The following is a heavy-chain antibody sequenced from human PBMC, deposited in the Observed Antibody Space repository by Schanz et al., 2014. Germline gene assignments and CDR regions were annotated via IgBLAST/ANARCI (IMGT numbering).Heavy chain of an antibody. Sequence: EVQLLESGGGLVQPGGSLRLSCAASGFTFSSYSMNWVRQAPGKGLEWVSYVSRSTPDIYYADSVKGRFTISRDNAKNSLFLQMNSLRAEDTAVYYCARAGYDADNWFDPWGQGTLVTVSS. CDR1: GFTFSSYS. CDR2: VSRSTPDI. D-gene: IGHD2-2*01. V-gene: IGHV3-48*01. CDR3: ARAGYDADNWFDP. J-gene: IGHJ5*02.